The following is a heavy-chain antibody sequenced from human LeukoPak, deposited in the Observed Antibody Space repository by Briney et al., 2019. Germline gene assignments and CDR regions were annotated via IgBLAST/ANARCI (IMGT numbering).Heavy chain of an antibody. CDR3: AKAPGIAVADNSPAGDY. CDR1: GFTFSSYS. J-gene: IGHJ4*02. V-gene: IGHV3-21*04. CDR2: ISSSSSYI. D-gene: IGHD6-19*01. Sequence: PGGSLRLSCAASGFTFSSYSMNWVRQAPGKGLEWVSSISSSSSYIYYADSVKGRFAISRDNAKNSLYLQMNSLRAEDTALYYCAKAPGIAVADNSPAGDYWGQGTLVTVSS.